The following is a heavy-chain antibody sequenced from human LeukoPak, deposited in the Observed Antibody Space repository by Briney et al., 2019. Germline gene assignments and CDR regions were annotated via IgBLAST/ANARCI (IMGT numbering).Heavy chain of an antibody. CDR3: ARGWGTYYYGSGSYYNWFDP. CDR2: INHSGST. V-gene: IGHV4-34*01. D-gene: IGHD3-10*01. CDR1: GGPFSGYY. Sequence: PSETLSLTCAVYGGPFSGYYWSWIRQPPGKGLEWIGEINHSGSTNYNPSLKSRVTISVDTSKNQFSLKLSSVTAADTAVYYCARGWGTYYYGSGSYYNWFDPWGQGTLVTVSS. J-gene: IGHJ5*02.